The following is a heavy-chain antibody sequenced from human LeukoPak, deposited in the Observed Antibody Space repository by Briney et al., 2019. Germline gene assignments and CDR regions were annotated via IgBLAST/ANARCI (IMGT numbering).Heavy chain of an antibody. D-gene: IGHD1-14*01. J-gene: IGHJ5*02. CDR3: ARSTWDRGGWFDP. CDR2: IYYSGST. Sequence: SETLSLTCTVSGGSISSSSYYWCWIRQPPGKGLEWIGSIYYSGSTYYNLSLKSRVTISVDTSKKQFSLNLSSVTAADTAVYYCARSTWDRGGWFDPWGQGTLVTVSS. CDR1: GGSISSSSYY. V-gene: IGHV4-39*01.